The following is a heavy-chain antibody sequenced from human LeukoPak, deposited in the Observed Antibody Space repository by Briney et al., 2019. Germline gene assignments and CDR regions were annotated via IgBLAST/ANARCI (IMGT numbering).Heavy chain of an antibody. Sequence: SETLSLTCTVSGGSISSSSYYWGWIRQPPGKGLEWIGTFHYSGSTYYNPSLKSRVSIFVDTSKNQFSLRMRSVTAADTAVYYCARWRSGEQQLDAFDIWGQGTMVTISS. CDR2: FHYSGST. D-gene: IGHD6-13*01. V-gene: IGHV4-39*01. CDR3: ARWRSGEQQLDAFDI. J-gene: IGHJ3*02. CDR1: GGSISSSSYY.